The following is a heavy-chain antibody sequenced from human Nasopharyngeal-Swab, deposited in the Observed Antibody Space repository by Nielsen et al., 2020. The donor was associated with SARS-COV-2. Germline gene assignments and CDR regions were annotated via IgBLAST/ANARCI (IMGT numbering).Heavy chain of an antibody. V-gene: IGHV3-7*03. J-gene: IGHJ6*02. D-gene: IGHD2-2*01. CDR2: IKPDGSEK. CDR1: GLTFDNHW. Sequence: GGSLRLSCAASGLTFDNHWMTWVRQAPGKGLEWVATIKPDGSEKYYVDSVKGRFTISRDNAKNSLYLQMNSLRAEGTAVYYCARDYCSSTSCQRYYYYYYGMDVWGQGTTVTVSS. CDR3: ARDYCSSTSCQRYYYYYYGMDV.